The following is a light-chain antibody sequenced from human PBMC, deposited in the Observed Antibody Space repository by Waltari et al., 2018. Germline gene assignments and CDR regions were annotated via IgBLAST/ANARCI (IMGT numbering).Light chain of an antibody. Sequence: QSVVTQPPSASGTPGQRVTISCSGSSSNTGSNYVYWYQQLPGTAPKLLIYRNNQRPSGVPDRFSGSKSGTSASLAISGLRSEDEADYYCAAWDDSLGGWVFGGGTKLTVL. CDR1: SSNTGSNY. CDR3: AAWDDSLGGWV. V-gene: IGLV1-47*01. J-gene: IGLJ3*02. CDR2: RNN.